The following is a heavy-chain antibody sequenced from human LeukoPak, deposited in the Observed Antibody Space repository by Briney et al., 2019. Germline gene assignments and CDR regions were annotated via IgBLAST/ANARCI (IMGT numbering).Heavy chain of an antibody. J-gene: IGHJ4*02. CDR3: ASISYYDSSGYQGY. Sequence: SETLSLTCTVSGGSVSSGSYYWNWIRQPPGKGLEWIGFIYYNGSTNYNPSLKSRVTISVDTSKNQFSLKLSSVTAADTAVYYCASISYYDSSGYQGYWGQGTLVTVSS. D-gene: IGHD3-22*01. CDR2: IYYNGST. CDR1: GGSVSSGSYY. V-gene: IGHV4-61*01.